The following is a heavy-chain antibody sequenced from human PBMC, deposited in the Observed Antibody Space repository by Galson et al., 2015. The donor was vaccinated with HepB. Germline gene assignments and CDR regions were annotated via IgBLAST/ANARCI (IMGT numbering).Heavy chain of an antibody. Sequence: SLRLSCAVSGFTFSNYAMSWVRQAPGKGLEWVSGISGSGLGTYYADSVKGRLTISRDNSKSSLYLQMNSLRGEDTAVYYCARDLRAIDWGTFDIWGQGTMVTVS. CDR2: ISGSGLGT. CDR1: GFTFSNYA. D-gene: IGHD7-27*01. CDR3: ARDLRAIDWGTFDI. V-gene: IGHV3-23*01. J-gene: IGHJ3*02.